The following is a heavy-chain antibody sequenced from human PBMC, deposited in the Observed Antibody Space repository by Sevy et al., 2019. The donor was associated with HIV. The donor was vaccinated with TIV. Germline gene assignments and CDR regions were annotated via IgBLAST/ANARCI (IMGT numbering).Heavy chain of an antibody. CDR1: GDSITNGDYY. D-gene: IGHD2-8*02. V-gene: IGHV4-31*03. CDR3: ARGATVLPTGGFDL. Sequence: SESLSLTCTVSGDSITNGDYYWTWIRQHPGKGLEWIGYIYYTGSTYYNPSLESRLTMSIDTSKNQFSLRLTSVTAADTAIYYCARGATVLPTGGFDLWGRGTLVTVSS. J-gene: IGHJ2*01. CDR2: IYYTGST.